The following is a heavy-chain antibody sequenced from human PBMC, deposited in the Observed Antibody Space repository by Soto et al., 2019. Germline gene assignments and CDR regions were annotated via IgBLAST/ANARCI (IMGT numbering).Heavy chain of an antibody. J-gene: IGHJ3*02. CDR1: VDSVSSNSAA. D-gene: IGHD2-21*01. CDR2: TYYRSKWYN. V-gene: IGHV6-1*01. CDR3: ASHYYCGGDCYDAFDI. Sequence: SQTLSLTCAISVDSVSSNSAAWNWIRQSPSRGLEWLGRTYYRSKWYNDYAVSVKSRITINPDTSKNQFSLQLNSVTPEDTAVYYCASHYYCGGDCYDAFDIWGQGTMVTVSS.